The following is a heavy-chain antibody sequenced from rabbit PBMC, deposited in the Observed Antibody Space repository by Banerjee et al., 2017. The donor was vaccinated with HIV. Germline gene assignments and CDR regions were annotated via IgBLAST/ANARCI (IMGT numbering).Heavy chain of an antibody. D-gene: IGHD7-1*01. CDR3: VRETETYAGYAGYGYYFSL. Sequence: QEQLVESGGGLVQPEGSLTLTCKASGFSFSSSYYMCWVRQAPGKGLEWIACIYAGSSGSTYYASWVNGRFTISSHNAQNTLYLQLNSLTAADTATYFCVRETETYAGYAGYGYYFSLWGQGTLVTVS. V-gene: IGHV1S45*01. CDR2: IYAGSSGST. CDR1: GFSFSSSYY. J-gene: IGHJ4*01.